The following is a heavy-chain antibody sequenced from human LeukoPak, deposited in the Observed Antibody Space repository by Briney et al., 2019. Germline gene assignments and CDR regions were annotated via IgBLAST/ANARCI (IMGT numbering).Heavy chain of an antibody. Sequence: SQTLSLTCVISGDSVSSNSVTWNWIRQSPSRGLEWLGRTYYRSKWHNHYAESMKGRLTFNSDTSKNQFSPQLNSVTPEDTAVYYCARVQYYFDYWGQGTPVTVSS. J-gene: IGHJ4*02. V-gene: IGHV6-1*01. CDR1: GDSVSSNSVT. CDR3: ARVQYYFDY. D-gene: IGHD4-11*01. CDR2: TYYRSKWHN.